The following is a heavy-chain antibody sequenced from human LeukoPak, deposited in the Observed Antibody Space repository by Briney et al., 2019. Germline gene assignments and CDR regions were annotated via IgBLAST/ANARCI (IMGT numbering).Heavy chain of an antibody. Sequence: GGSLRLSCAASGFTFSSYSMNWVRQAPGKGLEWVSYISSSSSTIYYADSVKGRFTISRDNAKNSLYLQTNSLRAEDTAVYYFARGRFTFGGVFDYWGQGTLVTVSS. D-gene: IGHD3-16*01. CDR3: ARGRFTFGGVFDY. J-gene: IGHJ4*02. CDR2: ISSSSSTI. V-gene: IGHV3-48*01. CDR1: GFTFSSYS.